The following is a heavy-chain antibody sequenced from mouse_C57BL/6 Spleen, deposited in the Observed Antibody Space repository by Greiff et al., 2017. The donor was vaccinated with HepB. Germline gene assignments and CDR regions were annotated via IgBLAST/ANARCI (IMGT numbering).Heavy chain of an antibody. Sequence: EVMLVESGGGLVKPGGSLKLSCAASGFTFSSYAMSWVRQTPEKRLEWVATISDGGSYTYYPDNVKGRFTISRDNAKNNLYLQMSHLKSEDTAMYYCARDDPFAYWGQGTLVTVSA. CDR3: ARDDPFAY. J-gene: IGHJ3*01. V-gene: IGHV5-4*01. CDR2: ISDGGSYT. CDR1: GFTFSSYA.